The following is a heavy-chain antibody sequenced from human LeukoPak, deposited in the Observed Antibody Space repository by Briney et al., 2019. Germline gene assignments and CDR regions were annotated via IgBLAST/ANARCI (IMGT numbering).Heavy chain of an antibody. CDR3: ARDSGLDYFDSSKSDY. D-gene: IGHD3-22*01. Sequence: GGSLRLSCAASGFTVSSNYMSWVRQAPGKGLEWVSVIYSGGSTYYADSVKGRFTISRDNPKNTLYLQMNSLRAEDTAVYYCARDSGLDYFDSSKSDYWGQGTLVTVSS. J-gene: IGHJ4*02. CDR1: GFTVSSNY. V-gene: IGHV3-53*01. CDR2: IYSGGST.